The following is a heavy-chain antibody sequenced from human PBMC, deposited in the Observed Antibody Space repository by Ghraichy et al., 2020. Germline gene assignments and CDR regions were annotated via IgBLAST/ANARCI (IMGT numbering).Heavy chain of an antibody. CDR3: ARGWVTAGFGRRENWFDP. D-gene: IGHD3-16*01. CDR2: INQSGGT. CDR1: GGSLKGYS. Sequence: SETLSLTCAVNGGSLKGYSWIWIRQPPGKGLEWIGEINQSGGTNYNPALRSRVIISKDTPMNHFSLKMNSMNAADTAVYFCARGWVTAGFGRRENWFDPWGQGTLVIVSS. J-gene: IGHJ5*02. V-gene: IGHV4-34*01.